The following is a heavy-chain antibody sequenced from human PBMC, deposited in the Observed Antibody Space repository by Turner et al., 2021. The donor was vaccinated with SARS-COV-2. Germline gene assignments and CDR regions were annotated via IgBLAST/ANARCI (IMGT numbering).Heavy chain of an antibody. J-gene: IGHJ5*02. CDR2: ILYSGST. Sequence: QVQLQESGPGLVKLSETLSLNCTVSGDSINSYYCSWIRQSPGKGLEWIGYILYSGSTNYNPSLNSRVTISVDTSKNQLSLHLTSVTAADTAIYFCARGAYASGTLNRFDAWGQGTLVTVSS. V-gene: IGHV4-59*01. CDR3: ARGAYASGTLNRFDA. CDR1: GDSINSYY. D-gene: IGHD3-10*01.